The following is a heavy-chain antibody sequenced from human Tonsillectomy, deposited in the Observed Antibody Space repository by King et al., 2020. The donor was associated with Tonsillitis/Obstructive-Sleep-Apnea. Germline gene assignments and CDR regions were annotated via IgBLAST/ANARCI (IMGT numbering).Heavy chain of an antibody. D-gene: IGHD1-14*01. Sequence: QLQESGPGLVKPSETLSLTCTVSGASIPSSSYYWGWIRQPPGKGLEWIGSIYYSGTTYYNPSLKSRVTISVDTSKNQFSLKLSSVTAADTAVFYCARPGFNTGGEAFYLWGQGTMGTVSS. V-gene: IGHV4-39*01. CDR2: IYYSGTT. CDR3: ARPGFNTGGEAFYL. J-gene: IGHJ3*01. CDR1: GASIPSSSYY.